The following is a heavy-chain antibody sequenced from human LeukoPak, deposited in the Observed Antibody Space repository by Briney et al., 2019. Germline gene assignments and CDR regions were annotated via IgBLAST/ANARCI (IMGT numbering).Heavy chain of an antibody. Sequence: GGSLRLSCVASGFTFSTYALSWARQAPGKGLEWVSAISSSGGSPYYADSVNGRFTISRDNSKNTLYLQMNSLRAEDTAVYYCAREYSSSWYGYYGMDVWGQGTTVTVSS. CDR2: ISSSGGSP. D-gene: IGHD6-13*01. J-gene: IGHJ6*02. CDR1: GFTFSTYA. V-gene: IGHV3-23*01. CDR3: AREYSSSWYGYYGMDV.